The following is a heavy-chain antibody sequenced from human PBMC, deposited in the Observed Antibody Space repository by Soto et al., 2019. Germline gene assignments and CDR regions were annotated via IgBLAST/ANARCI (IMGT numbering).Heavy chain of an antibody. CDR2: TYYRSKWYS. D-gene: IGHD3-3*01. V-gene: IGHV6-1*01. CDR3: ARHEEWPPDY. CDR1: GDSVSSYSVV. J-gene: IGHJ4*02. Sequence: SQTLSLTCAISGDSVSSYSVVWNWIRQSPSGGLEWLGRTYYRSKWYSEYAISVQSRITVNADTSKNQVSLQLDSVTPDDTAVYYCARHEEWPPDYWGQGTLVTVSS.